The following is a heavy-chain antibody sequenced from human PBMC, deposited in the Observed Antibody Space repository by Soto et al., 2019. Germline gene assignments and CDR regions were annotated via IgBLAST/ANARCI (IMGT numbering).Heavy chain of an antibody. CDR2: IYYSGST. CDR3: ARDRTAAGSGSYQLLYYYYYGMDV. V-gene: IGHV4-61*01. Sequence: SETLSLTCTVSGGSVSSGSYYWSWIRQPPGKGLEWIGYIYYSGSTNYNPSLKSRVTISVDTSKNQFSLKLSSVTAADTAVYYCARDRTAAGSGSYQLLYYYYYGMDVWGQGTTVTVSS. D-gene: IGHD3-10*01. CDR1: GGSVSSGSYY. J-gene: IGHJ6*02.